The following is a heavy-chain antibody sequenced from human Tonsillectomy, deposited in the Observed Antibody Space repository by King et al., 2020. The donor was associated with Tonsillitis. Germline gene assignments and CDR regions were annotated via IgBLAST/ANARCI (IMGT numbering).Heavy chain of an antibody. V-gene: IGHV3-7*03. D-gene: IGHD3-9*01. Sequence: EVQLVESGGGLVQPGGSLRLSCAGSGFTFSNYWMTWVRQAPGKGLEWVANIKRDGSQKNYVDSVEGRFTISRDNAKDSVYLQMNSLRVEDTAVYFCVRDETHYDINSYYDGLDIWGQGTMVTVSS. CDR1: GFTFSNYW. CDR2: IKRDGSQK. CDR3: VRDETHYDINSYYDGLDI. J-gene: IGHJ3*02.